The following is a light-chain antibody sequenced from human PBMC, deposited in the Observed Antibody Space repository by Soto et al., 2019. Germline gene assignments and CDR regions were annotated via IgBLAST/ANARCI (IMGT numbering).Light chain of an antibody. V-gene: IGKV1-5*03. CDR1: QSISSW. Sequence: DIQMTQSPSTLSASVGDRVTITCRASQSISSWLAWYQQKPGKAPKLLIYKASSLESVVPSRFSGSGSGTEFTLTISSLQHDDFATYYCQQYNSYPLTFGGGTKVEIK. CDR3: QQYNSYPLT. J-gene: IGKJ4*01. CDR2: KAS.